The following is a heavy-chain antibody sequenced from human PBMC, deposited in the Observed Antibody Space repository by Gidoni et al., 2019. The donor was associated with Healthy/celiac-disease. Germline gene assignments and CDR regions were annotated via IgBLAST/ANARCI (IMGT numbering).Heavy chain of an antibody. Sequence: QVQLVESGGGLVKPGGSLRLSCAASGFTFRADYMSWIRQAPGKGLEWVSYISSSGSTIYYADSVKGRCTISRDNAKNSLYLQMNSLRAEDTAVYYCARVGSSGYYSINLDYWGQGTLVTVSS. CDR1: GFTFRADY. D-gene: IGHD3-22*01. CDR2: ISSSGSTI. CDR3: ARVGSSGYYSINLDY. V-gene: IGHV3-11*01. J-gene: IGHJ4*02.